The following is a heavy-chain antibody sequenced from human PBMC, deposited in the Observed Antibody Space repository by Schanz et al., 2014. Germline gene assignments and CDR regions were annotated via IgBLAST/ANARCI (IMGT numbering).Heavy chain of an antibody. CDR3: ARDPNSVNEIDY. J-gene: IGHJ4*02. D-gene: IGHD5-12*01. CDR1: GFTFSDYY. Sequence: VQLVESGGGLVTPGGSLRLSCAASGFTFSDYYMSWIRQAPGKGLECISYISSRGTTIYYADSVKGRFTLSRDNAKNSMYLQMNSLRVEDTAVYYCARDPNSVNEIDYWGLGTLVTVSS. CDR2: ISSRGTTI. V-gene: IGHV3-11*01.